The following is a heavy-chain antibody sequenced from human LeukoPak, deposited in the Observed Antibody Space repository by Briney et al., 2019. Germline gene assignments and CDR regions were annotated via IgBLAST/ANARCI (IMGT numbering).Heavy chain of an antibody. CDR2: IYTSGST. V-gene: IGHV4-4*07. D-gene: IGHD3-3*01. CDR1: GGSISSYY. Sequence: PSETLSLTCTVSGGSISSYYWSWIRQPAGKGLEWIGRIYTSGSTNYNPSLKSRVTMSVDTSKNQFSLKLSSVTAADTAVYYCAREYDFWSGYYYFDYWGQGTLVTVSS. J-gene: IGHJ4*02. CDR3: AREYDFWSGYYYFDY.